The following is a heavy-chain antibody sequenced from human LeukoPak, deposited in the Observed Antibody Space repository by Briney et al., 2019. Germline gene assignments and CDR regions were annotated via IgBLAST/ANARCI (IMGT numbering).Heavy chain of an antibody. CDR2: IWYDGSNK. CDR1: GFTFSSYG. CDR3: AKRTLRGIAAAGPDY. Sequence: PGRSLRLSCAASGFTFSSYGMHWVRQAPGKGLEWVAVIWYDGSNKYYADSVKGRFTISRDNSKNTLYLQMNSLRAEDTAVYYCAKRTLRGIAAAGPDYWGQGTLVTVSS. D-gene: IGHD6-13*01. V-gene: IGHV3-33*06. J-gene: IGHJ4*02.